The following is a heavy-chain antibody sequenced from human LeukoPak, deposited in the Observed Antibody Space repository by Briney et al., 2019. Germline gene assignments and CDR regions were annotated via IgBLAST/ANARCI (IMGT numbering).Heavy chain of an antibody. CDR1: TFTFSTYA. CDR3: ARAYGSGSYYDY. D-gene: IGHD3-10*01. Sequence: GGSLRLSCAASTFTFSTYAMHWVRQAPGKGLEYVSAISSNGASTYYANSVKDRFTIYRDNPKNTLYLQMGSLRAEDMAVYYCARAYGSGSYYDYWGQGTLVTVSS. J-gene: IGHJ4*02. V-gene: IGHV3-64*01. CDR2: ISSNGAST.